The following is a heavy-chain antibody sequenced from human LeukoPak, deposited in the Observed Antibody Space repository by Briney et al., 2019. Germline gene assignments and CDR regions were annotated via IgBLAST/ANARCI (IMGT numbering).Heavy chain of an antibody. J-gene: IGHJ5*02. V-gene: IGHV4-34*01. D-gene: IGHD3-10*01. Sequence: PSETLSLTCAVYGGSFSGYYWSWIRQPPGKGLEWIGEINHSGSTNYNPSLKSRVTISVDTSKNQFSLKLSSVTAADTAVYYCARRARPFGYYGSGSYYPYNWFDPWGQGTLVTVSS. CDR1: GGSFSGYY. CDR3: ARRARPFGYYGSGSYYPYNWFDP. CDR2: INHSGST.